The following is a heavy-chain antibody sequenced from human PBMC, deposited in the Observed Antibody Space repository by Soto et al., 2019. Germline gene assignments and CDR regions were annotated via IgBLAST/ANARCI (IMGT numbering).Heavy chain of an antibody. CDR3: ARVKRMEENYYYCGQGL. D-gene: IGHD1-1*01. CDR1: GYTFTTHA. V-gene: IGHV1-3*01. Sequence: ASVKVSCKASGYTFTTHAMHWVRQAPGQSLEWMGWINGGTGQTKHSKRFQGRVNIPRDTSASTAYMELSSLRSEDTAVYYCARVKRMEENYYYCGQGLRDKVPTVISSS. CDR2: INGGTGQT. J-gene: IGHJ6*04.